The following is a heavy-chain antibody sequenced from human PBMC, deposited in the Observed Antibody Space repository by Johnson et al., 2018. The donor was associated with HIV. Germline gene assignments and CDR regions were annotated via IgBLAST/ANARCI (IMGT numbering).Heavy chain of an antibody. Sequence: VQLVESGGGLVQPGRSLRLSCAASGFTFDDYAMHWVRQAPGKGLEWVSCISWNSGSIGYADSVKGRFTISRDNAKNSLYLQMNSLRAEDTALYYCARSDYVWGSYTRKGAFDIWGQGTMVTVSS. J-gene: IGHJ3*02. CDR3: ARSDYVWGSYTRKGAFDI. CDR1: GFTFDDYA. CDR2: ISWNSGSI. V-gene: IGHV3-9*01. D-gene: IGHD3-16*01.